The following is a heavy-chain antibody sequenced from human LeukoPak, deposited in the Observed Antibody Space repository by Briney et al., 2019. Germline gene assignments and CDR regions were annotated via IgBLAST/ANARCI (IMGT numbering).Heavy chain of an antibody. D-gene: IGHD3-10*01. Sequence: GGSLRLSCAASGFPFSTYWMSGVRQAPGKGLEWVANIKKDGSEKYYVDSVKGRFTISRDNAKNSLYLQMNSLRAEDTAVYYCASQSSGLFAYWGQGTLVTVSS. CDR3: ASQSSGLFAY. J-gene: IGHJ4*02. CDR2: IKKDGSEK. CDR1: GFPFSTYW. V-gene: IGHV3-7*05.